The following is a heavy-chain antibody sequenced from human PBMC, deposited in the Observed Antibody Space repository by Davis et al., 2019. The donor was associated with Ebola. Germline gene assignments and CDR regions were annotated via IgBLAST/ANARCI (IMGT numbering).Heavy chain of an antibody. Sequence: GESLKIPCAASGFTFSSYAMSWVRQAPGKGLEWVSVIYSGGSTYYADSVKGRFTISRDNSKNTLYLQMNSLRAEDTAVYYCARGGKQWLVRGDWFDPWGQGTLVTVSS. CDR1: GFTFSSYA. V-gene: IGHV3-66*01. CDR2: IYSGGST. CDR3: ARGGKQWLVRGDWFDP. D-gene: IGHD6-19*01. J-gene: IGHJ5*02.